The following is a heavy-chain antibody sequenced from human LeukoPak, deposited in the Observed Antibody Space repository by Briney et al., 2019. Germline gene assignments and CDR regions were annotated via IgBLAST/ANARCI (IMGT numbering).Heavy chain of an antibody. CDR1: GGSFSCYY. CDR3: ARGLRAGALLEWLFASGGSPLDV. J-gene: IGHJ6*04. D-gene: IGHD3-3*01. Sequence: KPSETLSLTCVVCGGSFSCYYWSWIHQPPGKRLEWIGEINHSGSTNYNPSLKSRVTISVDTSKNQFSLKLSSVTAADTAVYYCARGLRAGALLEWLFASGGSPLDVWGKGTTVTVSS. CDR2: INHSGST. V-gene: IGHV4-34*01.